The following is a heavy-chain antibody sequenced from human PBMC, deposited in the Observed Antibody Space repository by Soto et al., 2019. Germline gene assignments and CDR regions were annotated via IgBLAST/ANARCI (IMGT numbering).Heavy chain of an antibody. V-gene: IGHV4-31*03. CDR1: GGSISSGGYY. J-gene: IGHJ5*02. CDR3: TKARTSSTWYQFDP. D-gene: IGHD6-13*01. Sequence: SETLSLTCTVSGGSISSGGYYWSWIRQHPGKGLEWIGYIYYSGSTYYNPSLKSRLTISVDTSKNQFSLKLSSVTAADTAVYYCTKARTSSTWYQFDPWGQGTLVTVSS. CDR2: IYYSGST.